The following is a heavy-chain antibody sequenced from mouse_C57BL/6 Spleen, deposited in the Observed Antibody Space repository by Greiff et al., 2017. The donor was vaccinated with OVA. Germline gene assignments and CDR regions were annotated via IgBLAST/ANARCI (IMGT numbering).Heavy chain of an antibody. D-gene: IGHD2-5*01. J-gene: IGHJ4*01. CDR2: IYPGDGDT. V-gene: IGHV1-80*01. CDR1: GYAFSSYW. CDR3: ARDSNYVEKRAMDY. Sequence: VQLQESGAELVKPGASVKISCKASGYAFSSYWMNWVKQRPGKGLEWIGQIYPGDGDTNYNGKFKGKATLTADKSSSTAYMQLSSLTSEDSAVYFCARDSNYVEKRAMDYWGQGTSVTVSS.